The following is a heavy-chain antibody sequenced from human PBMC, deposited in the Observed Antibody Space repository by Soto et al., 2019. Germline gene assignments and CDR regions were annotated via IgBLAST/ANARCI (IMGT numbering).Heavy chain of an antibody. V-gene: IGHV4-31*03. Sequence: QVQLQESGPGLMKPSQTLSLTCTVSGGSISSGGYYWTWIRQHPGKGLEWIGYNYYSGITYYNPPLTSRVTLSLATSKNQFSLKLSSVTAADTAVYYCARGSSIAGLYYGMDVWGQGTTVTVSS. CDR2: NYYSGIT. CDR3: ARGSSIAGLYYGMDV. CDR1: GGSISSGGYY. D-gene: IGHD6-6*01. J-gene: IGHJ6*02.